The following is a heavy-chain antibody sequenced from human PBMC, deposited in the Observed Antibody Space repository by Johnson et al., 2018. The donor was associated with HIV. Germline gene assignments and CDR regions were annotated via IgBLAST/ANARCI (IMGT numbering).Heavy chain of an antibody. Sequence: VQLVESGGGVVQPGRSLRLSCAASGFTFSSYAIHWVRQAPAKGLEWVAVISYDGSVKYYADAVKGRFTISRDNSKNTLYLQMNSLRAEDTAVYYCAKAMGGWLLAHAFDIWGQGTMVTISS. CDR2: ISYDGSVK. J-gene: IGHJ3*02. CDR1: GFTFSSYA. CDR3: AKAMGGWLLAHAFDI. D-gene: IGHD3-22*01. V-gene: IGHV3-30*04.